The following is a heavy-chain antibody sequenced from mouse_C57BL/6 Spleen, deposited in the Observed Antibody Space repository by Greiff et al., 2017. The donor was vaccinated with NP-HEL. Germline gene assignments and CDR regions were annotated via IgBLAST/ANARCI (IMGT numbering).Heavy chain of an antibody. V-gene: IGHV1-64*01. CDR2: IHPNSGST. J-gene: IGHJ4*01. CDR1: GYTFTSYW. D-gene: IGHD1-1*01. Sequence: QVQLQQPGAELVKPGASVKLSCKASGYTFTSYWMHWVKQRPGQGLEWIGMIHPNSGSTTYNEKLKSKATLTVDKYSSTAYMQLSSMTSEDSAVYYCASPLYGSSYGDYAMDYWGQGTSVTVSS. CDR3: ASPLYGSSYGDYAMDY.